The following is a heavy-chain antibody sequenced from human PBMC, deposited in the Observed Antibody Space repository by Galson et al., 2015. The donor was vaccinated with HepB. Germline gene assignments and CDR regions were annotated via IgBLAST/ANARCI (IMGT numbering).Heavy chain of an antibody. D-gene: IGHD6-19*01. V-gene: IGHV1-3*01. Sequence: SVKVSCKASGYTFTSYAMHWVRQAPGQRLEWMGWINAGNGKKKYTQKFQGRVTITRDTSASTAYMELSSLRSEDTAVYYCAIDRGQWLAYYYYGMDVWGQGTTVTVSS. J-gene: IGHJ6*02. CDR2: INAGNGKK. CDR1: GYTFTSYA. CDR3: AIDRGQWLAYYYYGMDV.